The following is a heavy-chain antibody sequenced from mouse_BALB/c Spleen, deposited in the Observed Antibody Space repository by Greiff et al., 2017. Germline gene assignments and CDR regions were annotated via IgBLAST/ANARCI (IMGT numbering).Heavy chain of an antibody. CDR3: ASHYYGYRNYAMDY. J-gene: IGHJ4*01. D-gene: IGHD1-2*01. CDR2: ISSGGGNT. Sequence: DVKLVESGGGLVKPGGSLKLSCAASGFTFSSYTMSWVRQTPEKRLEWVATISSGGGNTYYPDSVKGRFTISRDNAKNNLYLQMSSLRSEDTALYYCASHYYGYRNYAMDYWGQGTSVTVSS. CDR1: GFTFSSYT. V-gene: IGHV5-9*03.